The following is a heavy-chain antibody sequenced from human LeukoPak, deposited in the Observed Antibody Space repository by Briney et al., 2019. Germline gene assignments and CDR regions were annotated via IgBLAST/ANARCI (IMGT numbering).Heavy chain of an antibody. Sequence: SQTLSLTCAISGDSVSVKSDVWNWIRQSPSRGLEWLGRTYYRSKWNNDYAASVESRITISPDTSKNQFSLQLNSVTPEDTAVYYCARDADWGYDAFDIWGQGTMVTVSS. D-gene: IGHD7-27*01. CDR3: ARDADWGYDAFDI. CDR1: GDSVSVKSDV. V-gene: IGHV6-1*01. J-gene: IGHJ3*02. CDR2: TYYRSKWNN.